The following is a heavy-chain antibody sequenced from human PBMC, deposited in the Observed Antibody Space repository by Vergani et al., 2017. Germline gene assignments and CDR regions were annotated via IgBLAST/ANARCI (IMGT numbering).Heavy chain of an antibody. D-gene: IGHD2-2*01. J-gene: IGHJ6*02. CDR2: NSAYNGNT. CDR1: GYTFTSYG. CDR3: ARGRCGSSTSCYYYYYYGMDV. V-gene: IGHV1-18*01. Sequence: QVQLVQSGAEVKKPGASVKVSCKASGYTFTSYGISWVRQAPGQGLEWMGWNSAYNGNTNYAQKLQGRVTMTTDTSTSPAYMELRILVSDDTAFYYCARGRCGSSTSCYYYYYYGMDVWGQGP.